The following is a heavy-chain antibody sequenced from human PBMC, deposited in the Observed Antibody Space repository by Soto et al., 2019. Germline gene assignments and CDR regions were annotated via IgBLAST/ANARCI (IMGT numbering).Heavy chain of an antibody. CDR2: IYYSGST. V-gene: IGHV4-31*03. D-gene: IGHD3-22*01. J-gene: IGHJ3*02. CDR3: ARSSMIVTHAFDI. Sequence: QVQLQESGPGLVKPSQTLSLTCTVSGDSISSGGYYWSWIRQHPGKGHEWIGYIYYSGSTYYNPSLKSRVTISVDTSKNQFSVKLTSVTAADTAVYYCARSSMIVTHAFDIWGQGTMVTVSS. CDR1: GDSISSGGYY.